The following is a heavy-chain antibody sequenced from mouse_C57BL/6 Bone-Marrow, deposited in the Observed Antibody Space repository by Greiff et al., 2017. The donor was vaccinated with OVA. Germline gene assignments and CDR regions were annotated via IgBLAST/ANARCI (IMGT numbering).Heavy chain of an antibody. CDR1: GYTFTNYW. V-gene: IGHV1-63*01. D-gene: IGHD1-3*01. J-gene: IGHJ3*01. CDR2: IYPGGGYT. CDR3: ARGTNHAWFAY. Sequence: VQLQQSGAELVRPGTSVKMSCKASGYTFTNYWIGWAKQRPGHGLEWIGDIYPGGGYTNYNEKFKGKAKLTADKSSSTAYMQFSSLTSEDSAIYYCARGTNHAWFAYWGQGTLVTVSA.